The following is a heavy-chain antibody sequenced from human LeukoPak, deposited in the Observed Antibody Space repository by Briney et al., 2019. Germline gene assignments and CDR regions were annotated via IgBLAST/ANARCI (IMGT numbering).Heavy chain of an antibody. CDR2: INPNSGGT. CDR3: ARGYCSSTSCYEAVEVFDY. D-gene: IGHD2-2*01. Sequence: ASVKVSCKASGYTFTGYYMHWVRQAPGQGLEWMGWINPNSGGTNNAQKFQGRVSMTRDTSISTAYMELSRLRSDETAVYYCARGYCSSTSCYEAVEVFDYWGQGTLVTVSS. CDR1: GYTFTGYY. V-gene: IGHV1-2*02. J-gene: IGHJ4*02.